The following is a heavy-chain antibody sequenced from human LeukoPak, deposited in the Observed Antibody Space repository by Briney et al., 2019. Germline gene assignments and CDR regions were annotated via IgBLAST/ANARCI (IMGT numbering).Heavy chain of an antibody. D-gene: IGHD3-22*01. Sequence: SETLSLTCTVSGGSISSSSYYWGWIRQPPGKGLEWIGSIYYSGSTYYNPSLKSRVTISVDTSKNQFSLTLTSVTAADTAVYYCARISAHRYYYDNSGYYYFDYWGQGTLVTVSS. CDR1: GGSISSSSYY. CDR2: IYYSGST. CDR3: ARISAHRYYYDNSGYYYFDY. V-gene: IGHV4-39*07. J-gene: IGHJ4*02.